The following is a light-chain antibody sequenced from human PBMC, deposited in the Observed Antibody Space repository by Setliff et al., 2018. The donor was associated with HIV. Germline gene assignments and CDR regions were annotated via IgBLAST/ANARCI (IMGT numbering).Light chain of an antibody. J-gene: IGLJ1*01. CDR1: SSDVGGHDY. V-gene: IGLV2-14*01. CDR3: SSYTSISTYV. CDR2: DVS. Sequence: QSALTQPASVSGSPGQSIAISCTGTSSDVGGHDYVSWFQQHPGKAPKLMIYDVSKRPSGVSNRFSGSKSDNTASLTISGLQAEDEADYFCSSYTSISTYVFGTGTKVTVL.